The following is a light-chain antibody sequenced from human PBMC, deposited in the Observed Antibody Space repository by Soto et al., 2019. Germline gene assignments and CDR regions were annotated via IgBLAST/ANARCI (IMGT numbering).Light chain of an antibody. J-gene: IGKJ1*01. CDR2: GAS. CDR3: QQYYNWPRT. V-gene: IGKV3-15*01. CDR1: QSLGSD. Sequence: EIGRTQSPGTLSLSPGDTATLSCRASQSLGSDLAWYQQKPGQAPRLLIFGASARPTGIPARISGSGSGTEFTLTISSLRSEDFAVYFCQQYYNWPRTFGQGGKADI.